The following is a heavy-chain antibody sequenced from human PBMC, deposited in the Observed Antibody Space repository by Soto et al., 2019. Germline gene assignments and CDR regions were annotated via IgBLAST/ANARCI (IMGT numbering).Heavy chain of an antibody. CDR3: AGMATSGTLNWFDP. J-gene: IGHJ5*02. Sequence: ASVKVSCKASGYTFGNNDISWVRQATGQGLEWMGWMNPNSGSTGYAQKFQGRVSMTRNTSITTAYLELSSLRSDDTAIYYCAGMATSGTLNWFDPWGQGTLVTVSS. CDR2: MNPNSGST. V-gene: IGHV1-8*01. CDR1: GYTFGNND.